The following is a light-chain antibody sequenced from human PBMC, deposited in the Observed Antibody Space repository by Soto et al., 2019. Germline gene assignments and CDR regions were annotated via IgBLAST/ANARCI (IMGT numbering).Light chain of an antibody. V-gene: IGKV3-11*01. Sequence: EIVLTQSPGTLSLSPGERATLSCRASQSVSSNLVWYQQKPGQAHRLLIYSASTRATGIPARFSVSGSGTEFTLTISSLEPEDSAVYYCQQRSNWPSLTFGGGTKVDTK. CDR3: QQRSNWPSLT. J-gene: IGKJ4*01. CDR1: QSVSSN. CDR2: SAS.